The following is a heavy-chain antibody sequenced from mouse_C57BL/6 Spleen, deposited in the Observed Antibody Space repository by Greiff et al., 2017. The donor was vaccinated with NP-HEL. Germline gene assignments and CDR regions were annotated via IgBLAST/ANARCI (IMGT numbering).Heavy chain of an antibody. V-gene: IGHV3-1*01. J-gene: IGHJ3*01. CDR1: GYSITSGYD. Sequence: VQLQQSGPGMVKPSQSLSLTCTVTGYSITSGYDWHWIRHFPGNKLEWMGYISYSGSTNYNPSLKSRISITHDTSKNHFFLKLNSVTTEDTATYYCARGTYDGYWFAYWGQGTLVTVSA. D-gene: IGHD2-3*01. CDR3: ARGTYDGYWFAY. CDR2: ISYSGST.